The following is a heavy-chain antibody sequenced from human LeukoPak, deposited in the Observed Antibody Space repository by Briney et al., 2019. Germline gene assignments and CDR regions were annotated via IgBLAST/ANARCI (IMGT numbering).Heavy chain of an antibody. J-gene: IGHJ6*02. Sequence: SETLSLTCTVSGGSISSSSHYWGWIRQPPGKGPEWIGSLYYSGSTYYNPSLKSRVTISVDTSKNQFSLKLSSVTATDTAVYYCARHDCTTTSCLYFYGMDAWGQGTTVTVSS. V-gene: IGHV4-39*01. CDR3: ARHDCTTTSCLYFYGMDA. CDR2: LYYSGST. CDR1: GGSISSSSHY. D-gene: IGHD2-2*01.